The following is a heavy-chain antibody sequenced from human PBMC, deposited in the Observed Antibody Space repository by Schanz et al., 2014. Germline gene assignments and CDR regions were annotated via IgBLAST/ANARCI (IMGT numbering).Heavy chain of an antibody. J-gene: IGHJ3*02. CDR2: IYYTGTT. CDR3: ARRDNYLSAFDI. V-gene: IGHV4-39*01. Sequence: QLQLQESGPGLVKPSETLSLTCTVSGASISGSSDYWGWIRQSPGKGLEWIGNIYYTGTTYYNPSVKGRFSIPGDTPKNKVSVNLTSVTAADTAVFYCARRDNYLSAFDIWGQGTMVTVSS. CDR1: GASISGSSDY. D-gene: IGHD4-4*01.